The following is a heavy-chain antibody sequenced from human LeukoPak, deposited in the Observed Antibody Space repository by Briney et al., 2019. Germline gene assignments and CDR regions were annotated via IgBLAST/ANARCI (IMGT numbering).Heavy chain of an antibody. CDR1: GFTFSSYS. V-gene: IGHV3-48*01. Sequence: GGSLRLSCAASGFTFSSYSMNWVRQAPGKGLEWVSYISSSSSTIYYADSVKGRFTISRDNAKNSLYLQMNSLRAEDTAVYYCARSLEGYSYGPYYYYYGMDVWGQGTTVTASS. J-gene: IGHJ6*02. CDR3: ARSLEGYSYGPYYYYYGMDV. CDR2: ISSSSSTI. D-gene: IGHD5-18*01.